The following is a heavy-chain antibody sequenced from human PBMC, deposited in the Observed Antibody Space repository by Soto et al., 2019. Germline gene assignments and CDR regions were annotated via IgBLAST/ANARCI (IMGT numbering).Heavy chain of an antibody. D-gene: IGHD3-22*01. J-gene: IGHJ4*02. CDR1: GFTVSSNY. CDR2: IYSGGSA. CDR3: ARYYYDSSGYFDY. Sequence: PGGSLRLSCAASGFTVSSNYMSWVRQAPGKGLEWVSVIYSGGSAYYADSVKGRFTISRDNSKNTLYLQMNSLRAEDTAVYYCARYYYDSSGYFDYWGQGTLVTSPQ. V-gene: IGHV3-53*01.